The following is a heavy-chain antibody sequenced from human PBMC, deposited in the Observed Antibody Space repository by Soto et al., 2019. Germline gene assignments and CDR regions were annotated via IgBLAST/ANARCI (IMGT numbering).Heavy chain of an antibody. CDR1: GGSISSSSYY. CDR3: ARHRSNSSGRNWFDP. D-gene: IGHD6-19*01. CDR2: IYYSGST. Sequence: SEPLSLTCTVSGGSISSSSYYWGWIRQPPGKGLEWIGSIYYSGSTYYNPSLKSRVTISVDTSKNQFSLKLSSVTAADTAVYYCARHRSNSSGRNWFDPWGQGTLVTVSS. V-gene: IGHV4-39*01. J-gene: IGHJ5*02.